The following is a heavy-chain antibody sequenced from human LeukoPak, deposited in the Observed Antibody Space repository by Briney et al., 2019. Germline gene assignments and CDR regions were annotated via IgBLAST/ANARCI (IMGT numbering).Heavy chain of an antibody. D-gene: IGHD4-17*01. CDR3: AKSPAVMTTVTTALGD. CDR2: ISGSGGST. Sequence: PGGSLRLSCAASGFTFSSYSMNWVRQAPGKGLEWVSAISGSGGSTYYADSVKGRFTISRDNSKNTLYLQMNSLRAEDTAVYYCAKSPAVMTTVTTALGDWGQGTLVTVSS. J-gene: IGHJ4*02. V-gene: IGHV3-23*01. CDR1: GFTFSSYS.